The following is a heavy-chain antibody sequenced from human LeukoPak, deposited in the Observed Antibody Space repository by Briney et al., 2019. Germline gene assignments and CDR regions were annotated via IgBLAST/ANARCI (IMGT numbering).Heavy chain of an antibody. CDR3: AKGGGSYYAGNWFDP. D-gene: IGHD1-26*01. Sequence: GGSLRLSCAASGFTFSSYGMHWVRQAPGKGLGWVAVIWYDGSNKYYADSVKGRFTISRDNSKNTLYLQMNSLRAEDTAVYYCAKGGGSYYAGNWFDPWGQGTLVTVSS. CDR2: IWYDGSNK. V-gene: IGHV3-33*06. CDR1: GFTFSSYG. J-gene: IGHJ5*02.